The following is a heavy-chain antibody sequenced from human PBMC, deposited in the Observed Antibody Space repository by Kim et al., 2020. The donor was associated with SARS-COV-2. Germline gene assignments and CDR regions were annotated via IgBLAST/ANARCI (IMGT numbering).Heavy chain of an antibody. D-gene: IGHD3-22*01. V-gene: IGHV1-2*02. Sequence: QGRVTMTRDTSISTAYMEMSRLRSDDTAVYYCARHSYYYDSSGFDAFDIWGQGTMVTVSS. J-gene: IGHJ3*02. CDR3: ARHSYYYDSSGFDAFDI.